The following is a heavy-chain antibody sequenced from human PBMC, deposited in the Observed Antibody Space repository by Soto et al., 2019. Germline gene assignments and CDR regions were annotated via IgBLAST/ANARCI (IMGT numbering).Heavy chain of an antibody. D-gene: IGHD5-18*01. CDR1: GFTLSDYY. V-gene: IGHV3-11*06. J-gene: IGHJ4*02. Sequence: PGGPRRLSCAPSGFTLSDYYMSWIRQVPGKGLEWVSYISSSSSYTNYADSVKGRFTISRDNAKNSLYLQMNSLRAEDTAVYYCASAGYSSPFAIDYWGQGTLVTVSS. CDR3: ASAGYSSPFAIDY. CDR2: ISSSSSYT.